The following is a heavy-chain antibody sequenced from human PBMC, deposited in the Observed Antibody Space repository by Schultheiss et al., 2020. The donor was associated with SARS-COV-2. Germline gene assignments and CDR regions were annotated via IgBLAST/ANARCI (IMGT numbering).Heavy chain of an antibody. CDR2: IYHSGST. Sequence: SQTLSLTCAVSGGSISSGGYSWSWIRQPPGKGLEWIGYIYHSGSTYYNPSLKSRVTISVDRSKNQFSLKLSSVTAADTAVYYCARATVTTRLRLFDYWGQGTLVTVSS. CDR3: ARATVTTRLRLFDY. CDR1: GGSISSGGYS. J-gene: IGHJ4*02. V-gene: IGHV4-30-2*01. D-gene: IGHD4-17*01.